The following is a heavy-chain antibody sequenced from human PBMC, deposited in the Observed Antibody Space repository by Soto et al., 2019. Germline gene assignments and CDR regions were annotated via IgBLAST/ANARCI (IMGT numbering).Heavy chain of an antibody. CDR3: ATPTPLRGAMITNINFDF. J-gene: IGHJ4*02. Sequence: ASVKVSCKTSGYAFPHYVINWVRQAPGHGLEWMGFSTHTGNTNYAQNFQGRVVLTTDTSTSTAYMEVTSLRSDDTAVYYCATPTPLRGAMITNINFDFWGQGTPVTVSS. V-gene: IGHV1-18*01. CDR1: GYAFPHYV. D-gene: IGHD3-10*01. CDR2: STHTGNT.